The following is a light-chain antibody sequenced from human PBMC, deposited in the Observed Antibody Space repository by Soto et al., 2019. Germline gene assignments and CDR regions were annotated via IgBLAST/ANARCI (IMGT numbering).Light chain of an antibody. CDR1: QGISNW. CDR2: KAS. V-gene: IGKV1-5*03. Sequence: DIHMTQSPSSVSASVGDRVTITCRASQGISNWLAWFQQKPGKAPKLLIYKASTLKSGVPSRFSGSGSGTEFTLTISSLQPDDFATYYCQHYNSYSEAFGQGTKVELK. CDR3: QHYNSYSEA. J-gene: IGKJ1*01.